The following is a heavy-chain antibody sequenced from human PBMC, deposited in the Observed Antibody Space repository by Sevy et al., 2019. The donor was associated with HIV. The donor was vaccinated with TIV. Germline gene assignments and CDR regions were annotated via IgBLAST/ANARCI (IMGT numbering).Heavy chain of an antibody. J-gene: IGHJ4*02. D-gene: IGHD6-19*01. CDR3: TTGSSGWYTQDDY. V-gene: IGHV3-15*01. Sequence: GGSLRLSCAASGFTFSNAWMSWVRQAPGKGLEWVGRIKSKTDGGTTDYAAPVKGRFTISRDDSKNTLYLKMNSLKTEDTAVYYCTTGSSGWYTQDDYWGQGTLVTVSS. CDR1: GFTFSNAW. CDR2: IKSKTDGGTT.